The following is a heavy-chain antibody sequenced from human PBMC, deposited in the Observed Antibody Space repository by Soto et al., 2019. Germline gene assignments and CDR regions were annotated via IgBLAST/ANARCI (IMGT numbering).Heavy chain of an antibody. V-gene: IGHV3-33*08. J-gene: IGHJ4*02. D-gene: IGHD6-19*01. CDR1: GFTFSTYG. Sequence: VQLVESGGGLVQPGGSLRLSCATSGFTFSTYGMHWVRQAPGKGLEWVAVIWYDGSNKYYADSVKGRFTISRDNSKNTVYLQMNSLRAEDTAVYYCAREGPVAGDYWGQGTLVTVSS. CDR2: IWYDGSNK. CDR3: AREGPVAGDY.